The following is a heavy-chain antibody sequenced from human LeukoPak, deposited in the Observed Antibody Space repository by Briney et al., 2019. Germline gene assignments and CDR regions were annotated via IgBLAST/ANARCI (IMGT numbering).Heavy chain of an antibody. CDR3: ARSTGSTMFIDY. CDR2: IYYSGNT. D-gene: IGHD3-10*02. V-gene: IGHV4-59*01. J-gene: IGHJ4*02. CDR1: GGSISPYY. Sequence: SETLSLTCTVSGGSISPYYWSWLRQPPGKGLEWLGYIYYSGNTDYNPSLKSRVAISVDTSKNQFSLKLSSVTAADTAVYYCARSTGSTMFIDYWGQGTLVTVSS.